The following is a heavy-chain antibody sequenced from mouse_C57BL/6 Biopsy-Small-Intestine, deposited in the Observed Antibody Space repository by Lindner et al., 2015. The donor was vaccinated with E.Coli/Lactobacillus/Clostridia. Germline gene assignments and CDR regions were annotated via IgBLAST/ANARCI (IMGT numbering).Heavy chain of an antibody. CDR1: GYDFTSFD. Sequence: SVKVSCKASGYDFTSFDVAWVRQASGQGLEWMGWMNPKSGNVGYAQKFQGRVTMTMNTSINTTYMELSSLTSDDTAVYYCARIVLTTNYDINWAQPWGQGTLVTVSS. CDR2: MNPKSGNV. D-gene: IGHD2-4*01. V-gene: IGHV1S55*01. CDR3: ARIVLTTNYDINWAQP. J-gene: IGHJ4*01.